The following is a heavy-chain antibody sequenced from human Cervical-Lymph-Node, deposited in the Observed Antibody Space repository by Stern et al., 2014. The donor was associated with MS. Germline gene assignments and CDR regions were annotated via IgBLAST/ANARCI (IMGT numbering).Heavy chain of an antibody. D-gene: IGHD3-16*01. V-gene: IGHV3-23*04. CDR2: ISVTGRST. CDR3: AKDRDYDPYGMDV. CDR1: GFTFDTYA. J-gene: IGHJ6*02. Sequence: VQLVQSGGGLVQPGGSLRLSCAASGFTFDTYAMTWVRQALGKGLEWGSTISVTGRSTYYADSVKGRFTISRDNSNNTLYLQMNSLRAEDTAIFYCAKDRDYDPYGMDVWGQGTTVTVSS.